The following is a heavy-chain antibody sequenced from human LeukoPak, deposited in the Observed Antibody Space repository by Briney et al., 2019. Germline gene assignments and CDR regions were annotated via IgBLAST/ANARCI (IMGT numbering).Heavy chain of an antibody. CDR3: ARAATVTPGDAFDI. D-gene: IGHD4-17*01. Sequence: ASVKVSCKASGGTFSSYAISWVRQAPGQGLEWMGRIIPILGIANYAQKFQGRVTVTADKSTSTAYMELSSLRSEDTAVYYCARAATVTPGDAFDIWGQGTMVTVSS. CDR1: GGTFSSYA. J-gene: IGHJ3*02. V-gene: IGHV1-69*04. CDR2: IIPILGIA.